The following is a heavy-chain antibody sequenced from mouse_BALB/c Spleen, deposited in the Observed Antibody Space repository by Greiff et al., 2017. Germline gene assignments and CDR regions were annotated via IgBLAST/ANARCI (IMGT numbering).Heavy chain of an antibody. J-gene: IGHJ1*01. CDR1: GFTFSSYA. V-gene: IGHV5-6-5*01. D-gene: IGHD2-14*01. Sequence: EVKVVESGGGLVKPGGSLKLSCAASGFTFSSYAMSWVRQTPEKRLEWVASISSGGSTYYPDSVKGRFTISRDNARNILYLQMSSLRSEDTAMYYCARVYRYDWYFDVWGAGTTVTVSS. CDR3: ARVYRYDWYFDV. CDR2: ISSGGST.